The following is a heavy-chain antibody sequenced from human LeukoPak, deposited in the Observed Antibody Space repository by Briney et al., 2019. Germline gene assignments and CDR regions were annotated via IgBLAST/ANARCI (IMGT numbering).Heavy chain of an antibody. CDR2: ISSSSSYI. D-gene: IGHD3-3*01. Sequence: GESLRLSCAASGFTFSSYSMNWVRQAPGKGLEWVSSISSSSSYIYYADSVKGRFTISRDNAKNSLYLQMNSLRAEDTAVYYCASLFVKTYDFWSGYQNWFDPWGQGTLVTVSS. J-gene: IGHJ5*02. V-gene: IGHV3-21*01. CDR1: GFTFSSYS. CDR3: ASLFVKTYDFWSGYQNWFDP.